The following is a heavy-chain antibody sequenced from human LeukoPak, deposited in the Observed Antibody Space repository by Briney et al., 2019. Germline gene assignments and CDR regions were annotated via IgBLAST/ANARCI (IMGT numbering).Heavy chain of an antibody. CDR3: ARDYSRRDYYYGMDV. J-gene: IGHJ6*02. Sequence: ASVKVSCKASGYTFTSYYMHWVRQAPGQGLEWMGIINPSGGSTSYAQKFQGRVTMTRDTSTSTVYMELSSLRSEDTVVYYCARDYSRRDYYYGMDVWGQGTTVTVSS. CDR2: INPSGGST. D-gene: IGHD2-15*01. V-gene: IGHV1-46*01. CDR1: GYTFTSYY.